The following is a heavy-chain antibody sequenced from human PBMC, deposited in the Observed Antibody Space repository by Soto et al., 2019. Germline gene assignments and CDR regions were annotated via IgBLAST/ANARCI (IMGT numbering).Heavy chain of an antibody. V-gene: IGHV1-69*13. D-gene: IGHD5-12*01. CDR3: ARGGLEMATMDDGY. CDR1: GGTFSSYA. J-gene: IGHJ4*02. CDR2: IIPIFGTA. Sequence: SVKVSCKASGGTFSSYAISWVRQAPGQGLEWMGGIIPIFGTANYAQKFQGRVTITADESTSTAYMELSSLRSEDTAVYYCARGGLEMATMDDGYWGQGTLVTVSS.